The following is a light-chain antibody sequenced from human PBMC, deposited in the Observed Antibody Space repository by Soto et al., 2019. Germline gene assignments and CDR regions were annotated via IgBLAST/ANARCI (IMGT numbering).Light chain of an antibody. CDR1: SSDVGAYNY. CDR3: ASYTVSGTLI. J-gene: IGLJ2*01. CDR2: EVS. Sequence: QSVLTQPASVSGSPGQSITISCTATSSDVGAYNYVSWYQQHPGKAPKLMIYEVSDRPSGVSSRFSGSKSGNTASLTISGLQADDEADYYCASYTVSGTLIFGGGTKLTVL. V-gene: IGLV2-14*01.